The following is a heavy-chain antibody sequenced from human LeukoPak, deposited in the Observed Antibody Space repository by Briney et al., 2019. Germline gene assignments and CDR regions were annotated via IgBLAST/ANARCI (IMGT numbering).Heavy chain of an antibody. CDR1: GGSISSYY. D-gene: IGHD2-21*01. CDR3: ARLIAVNYYYGMDV. J-gene: IGHJ6*02. V-gene: IGHV4-59*01. CDR2: VYYSGST. Sequence: SETLSLTCTVSGGSISSYYWSWIRQPPGKGLEWIGYVYYSGSTSYNPSLKSRVTMSVDTSKNQFSLKVSSVTAADTAVYYCARLIAVNYYYGMDVWGQGTTVTVSS.